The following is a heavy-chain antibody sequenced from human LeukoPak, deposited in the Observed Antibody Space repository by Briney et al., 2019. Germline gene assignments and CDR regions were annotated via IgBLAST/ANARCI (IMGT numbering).Heavy chain of an antibody. V-gene: IGHV5-51*01. CDR3: ARRPQLRSELDY. CDR1: GYSFTTYW. CDR2: IYPGDSDT. J-gene: IGHJ4*02. Sequence: GESLKISCKGSGYSFTTYWIGWVRQMPGKGLEWMGIIYPGDSDTRYSPSFQGQVTISADKSTNTAYLQWSSLKASDTATYYCARRPQLRSELDYWGQGTLVTVSS. D-gene: IGHD1-7*01.